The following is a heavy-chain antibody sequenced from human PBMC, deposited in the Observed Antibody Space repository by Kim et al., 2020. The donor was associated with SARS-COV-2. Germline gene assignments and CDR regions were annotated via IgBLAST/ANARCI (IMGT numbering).Heavy chain of an antibody. J-gene: IGHJ4*02. V-gene: IGHV3-23*01. D-gene: IGHD3-10*01. CDR3: AKLSLSDYFDY. Sequence: SSATSVKGRFTISRDNSKNTLYLQVDSLRAGDTAVYYCAKLSLSDYFDYWGQGTLVTVSS.